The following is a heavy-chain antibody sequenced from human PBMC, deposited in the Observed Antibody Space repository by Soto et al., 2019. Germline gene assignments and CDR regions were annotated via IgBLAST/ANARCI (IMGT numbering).Heavy chain of an antibody. CDR1: GFTFSGSA. J-gene: IGHJ4*02. CDR2: IRSKANSYAT. V-gene: IGHV3-73*01. D-gene: IGHD6-13*01. Sequence: GSLRLSCAASGFTFSGSAMHWVRQASGKGLEWVGRIRSKANSYATAYAASVKGRFTISRDDSKNTAYLQMNSLKTEDTAVYYCTRGYSSIPRDYWGEGTLVTVSS. CDR3: TRGYSSIPRDY.